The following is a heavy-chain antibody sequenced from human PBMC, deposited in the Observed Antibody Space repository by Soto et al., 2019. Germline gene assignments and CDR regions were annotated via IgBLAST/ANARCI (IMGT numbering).Heavy chain of an antibody. D-gene: IGHD6-19*01. Sequence: PSETLSLTCTVSGGSISSSSYYWGWIRQPPGKGLEWIGSIYYSGSTYYNPSLKSRVTISVDTSKNQFSLKLSSVTAADTAVYYCARRVGQWLVLYFDYWGQGTLVTVS. CDR3: ARRVGQWLVLYFDY. CDR1: GGSISSSSYY. CDR2: IYYSGST. J-gene: IGHJ4*02. V-gene: IGHV4-39*01.